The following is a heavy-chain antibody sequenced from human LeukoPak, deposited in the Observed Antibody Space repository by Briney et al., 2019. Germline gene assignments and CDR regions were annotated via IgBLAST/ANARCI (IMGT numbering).Heavy chain of an antibody. CDR2: ISAYNGYT. D-gene: IGHD3-22*01. V-gene: IGHV1-18*01. J-gene: IGHJ4*02. CDR3: ARGSPPRRNYNSSGYYSYYFDY. CDR1: GYTFTSYG. Sequence: AASVKVSCKASGYTFTSYGIIWVRQAPGQGLEWMGWISAYNGYTNYAQKLQGRVTMTTDTSTSTAYMELRSLRSDDTAVYYCARGSPPRRNYNSSGYYSYYFDYWGQGTLVTVSS.